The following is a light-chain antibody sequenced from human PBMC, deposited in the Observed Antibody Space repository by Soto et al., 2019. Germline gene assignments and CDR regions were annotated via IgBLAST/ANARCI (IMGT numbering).Light chain of an antibody. CDR3: QKYTNVPA. Sequence: DIQMTQSPCSLSASVGDRVTITCRASQGISNYLAWYQQIPGKVPKLLISAASTLQSGVPSRFSGSGSGTDFTLTISSLQPEDVATYYCQKYTNVPALGGGIKVEIK. CDR2: AAS. J-gene: IGKJ4*01. CDR1: QGISNY. V-gene: IGKV1-27*01.